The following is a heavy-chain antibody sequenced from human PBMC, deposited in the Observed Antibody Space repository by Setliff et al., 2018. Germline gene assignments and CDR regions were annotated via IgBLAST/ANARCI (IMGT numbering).Heavy chain of an antibody. V-gene: IGHV4-39*07. Sequence: SETLSLTCSVSDVSISDTTYYWAWVRQPPGKGLEWIGTVSFFGASYSNPSLRSRLTISLDKSGNRFSLNLTSVTAADTAVYYCARALLSPLGGTALVPIHFDHWGQGILVTVSS. J-gene: IGHJ4*02. CDR2: VSFFGAS. CDR3: ARALLSPLGGTALVPIHFDH. CDR1: DVSISDTTYY. D-gene: IGHD5-18*01.